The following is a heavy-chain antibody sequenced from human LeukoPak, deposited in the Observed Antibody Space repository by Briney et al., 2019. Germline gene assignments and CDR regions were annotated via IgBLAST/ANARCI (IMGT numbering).Heavy chain of an antibody. D-gene: IGHD3-10*01. J-gene: IGHJ4*02. Sequence: AETVSLTCAVYGGSFSGYYWSWIGQPRGKGGEGIGEINHSGRTNYTPSLKSRVTLSVDTSKNQFSLKLSSVTAADTAVYYCARWGLGQYYYGSGSYDYWGQGTLVTVSS. V-gene: IGHV4-34*01. CDR3: ARWGLGQYYYGSGSYDY. CDR1: GGSFSGYY. CDR2: INHSGRT.